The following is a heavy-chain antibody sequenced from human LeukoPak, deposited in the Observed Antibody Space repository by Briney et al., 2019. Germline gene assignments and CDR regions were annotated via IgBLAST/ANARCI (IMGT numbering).Heavy chain of an antibody. CDR1: GFTFSSYG. J-gene: IGHJ4*02. CDR3: ANSRMGSGLPPDY. V-gene: IGHV3-30*02. Sequence: GGSLRLSCAASGFTFSSYGMHWVRQAPGKGLEWVAFIRYDGSNKYYADSVKGRFTIYRDNSKNTLYLQMNSLRAEDTAVYYCANSRMGSGLPPDYWGQGTLVTVSS. CDR2: IRYDGSNK. D-gene: IGHD2-15*01.